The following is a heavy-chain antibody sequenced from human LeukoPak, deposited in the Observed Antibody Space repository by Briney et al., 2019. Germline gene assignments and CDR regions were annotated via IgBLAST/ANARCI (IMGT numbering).Heavy chain of an antibody. D-gene: IGHD6-6*01. CDR2: IKQDGSEK. CDR3: ARTGIAARPTVWFDP. Sequence: GGSLRLSCAASGFTFSSYWMSWVRQAPGKGLEWVANIKQDGSEKYYVDSVKGRFTISRDNAKNSLYLQVNSLRAEDTAVYYCARTGIAARPTVWFDPWGQGTLVTVSS. J-gene: IGHJ5*02. V-gene: IGHV3-7*01. CDR1: GFTFSSYW.